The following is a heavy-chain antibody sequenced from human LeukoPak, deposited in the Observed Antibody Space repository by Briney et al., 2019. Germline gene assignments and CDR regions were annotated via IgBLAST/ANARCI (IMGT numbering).Heavy chain of an antibody. CDR3: ARDAWRRAFNYGMHV. D-gene: IGHD5-12*01. CDR2: ISWSSGNI. CDR1: GFTFDDYA. Sequence: SLRLSCAASGFTFDDYAMHWVRQAPGKGLEWVAGISWSSGNIGYADSVKGRFTISRDNAENSLHLEMNSLRHEDTAVYFCARDAWRRAFNYGMHVWGQGTTVAVSS. V-gene: IGHV3-9*01. J-gene: IGHJ6*02.